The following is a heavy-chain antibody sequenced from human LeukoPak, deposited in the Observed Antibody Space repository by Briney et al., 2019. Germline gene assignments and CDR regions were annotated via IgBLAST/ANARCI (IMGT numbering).Heavy chain of an antibody. J-gene: IGHJ4*02. CDR2: IYYSGST. CDR1: GGSITSYY. D-gene: IGHD3-3*01. Sequence: SETLSLTCTVSGGSITSYYWSWFRQPPGKGLEWIGSIYYSGSTYYNPSLKSRVTISVDTSKNQFSLKLNSVTAADTAVYYCARDPDFWSGYYNFDYWGQGTLVTVSS. V-gene: IGHV4-59*12. CDR3: ARDPDFWSGYYNFDY.